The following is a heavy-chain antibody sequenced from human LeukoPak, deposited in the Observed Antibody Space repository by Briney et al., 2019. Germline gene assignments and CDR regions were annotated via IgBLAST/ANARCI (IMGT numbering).Heavy chain of an antibody. CDR2: INPNSGGT. Sequence: EASVKVSCKASGYTFTGYYMHWVRQAPGQGLEWMGWINPNSGGTNYAQRFQGRVTMTRDTSISTAYMELSRLRSDDTAVYYCARGVAAAGRGDFDYWGQGTLVTDSS. CDR1: GYTFTGYY. D-gene: IGHD6-13*01. J-gene: IGHJ4*02. V-gene: IGHV1-2*02. CDR3: ARGVAAAGRGDFDY.